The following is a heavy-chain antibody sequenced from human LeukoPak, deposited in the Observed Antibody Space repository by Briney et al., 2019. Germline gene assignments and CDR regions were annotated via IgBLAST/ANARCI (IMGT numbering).Heavy chain of an antibody. CDR3: ARQAAAGADHFDY. V-gene: IGHV4-59*08. CDR2: ISYSGST. J-gene: IGHJ4*02. CDR1: GGSISSYY. D-gene: IGHD6-13*01. Sequence: SETLSLTCTVSGGSISSYYWSWIRQPPGKGLEWIGYISYSGSTNYNPSLKSRVTISVDTSKNQFSLKLSSVTAADPAVYYCARQAAAGADHFDYWGQGTLVTVSS.